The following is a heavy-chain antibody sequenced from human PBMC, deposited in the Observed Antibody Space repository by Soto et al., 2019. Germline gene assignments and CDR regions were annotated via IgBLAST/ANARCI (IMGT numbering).Heavy chain of an antibody. V-gene: IGHV4-39*01. CDR1: GGSISSSSYY. CDR3: ARHEYDSSGYGFDY. J-gene: IGHJ4*02. CDR2: IYYSGST. Sequence: SETLSLTCTVSGGSISSSSYYWGWIRQPPGKGLEWIGSIYYSGSTYYNPSLKSRVTISVDTSKNQFSLKLSSVTAADTAVYYCARHEYDSSGYGFDYWGQGTLVTVSS. D-gene: IGHD3-22*01.